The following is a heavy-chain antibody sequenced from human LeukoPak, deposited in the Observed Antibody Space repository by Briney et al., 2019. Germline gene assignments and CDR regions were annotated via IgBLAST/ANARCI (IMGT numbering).Heavy chain of an antibody. Sequence: PSETLSLTCTVSGGSISSYYWSWIRQPAGKGLEWIGRIYTSGSTNYNPSLKSRVTMSVDTSKNQLSLKLSSVTAADTAVYYCARDRSGRGITFGGVGSLYYMDVWGKGTTVTVSS. V-gene: IGHV4-4*07. CDR3: ARDRSGRGITFGGVGSLYYMDV. D-gene: IGHD3-16*01. CDR1: GGSISSYY. J-gene: IGHJ6*03. CDR2: IYTSGST.